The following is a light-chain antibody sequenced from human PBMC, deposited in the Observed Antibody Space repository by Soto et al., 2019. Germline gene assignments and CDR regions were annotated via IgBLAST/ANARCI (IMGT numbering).Light chain of an antibody. V-gene: IGKV2-30*01. CDR1: QSLIYSDGNTY. CDR3: VQGTHWPPFT. Sequence: DVVMTQSQLSLPVTLGQPASISCRSSQSLIYSDGNTYLNWFQQRPGQSPRRLIYQVSNRDSGVPDRFSGSGSGTDFTLKISRVEAEDVGVYYCVQGTHWPPFTFGPGTKVDIK. CDR2: QVS. J-gene: IGKJ3*01.